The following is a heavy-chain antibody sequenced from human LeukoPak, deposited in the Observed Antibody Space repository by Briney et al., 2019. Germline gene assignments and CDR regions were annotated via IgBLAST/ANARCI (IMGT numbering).Heavy chain of an antibody. J-gene: IGHJ6*03. CDR2: ISAYNGNT. D-gene: IGHD6-13*01. V-gene: IGHV1-18*01. CDR1: GYTFTSYA. CDR3: ARAQYAAASTWFYYYYMDV. Sequence: ASVKVSCKASGYTFTSYAISWVRQAPGQGLEWMGWISAYNGNTNYAQKLQGRVTMTTDTSTSTAYMELRSLRSDDTAVYYCARAQYAAASTWFYYYYMDVWGKGTTVTVSS.